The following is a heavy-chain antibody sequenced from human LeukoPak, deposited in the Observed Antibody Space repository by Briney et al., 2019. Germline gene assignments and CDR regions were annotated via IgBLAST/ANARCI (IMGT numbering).Heavy chain of an antibody. CDR1: GFTFSNYA. J-gene: IGHJ3*02. Sequence: GGSLRLSCAASGFTFSNYAMSWVRQAPGKGLEWVSTISSSEDYTYYADSMKGRFTISRDNSKNTLYLQMNSLRAEDTAVYYCAKSPVATTLPDAFDIWGQGTMVTVSS. CDR3: AKSPVATTLPDAFDI. CDR2: ISSSEDYT. D-gene: IGHD2-15*01. V-gene: IGHV3-23*01.